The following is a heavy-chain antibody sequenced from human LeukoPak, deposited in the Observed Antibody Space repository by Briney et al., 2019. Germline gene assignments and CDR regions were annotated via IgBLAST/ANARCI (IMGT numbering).Heavy chain of an antibody. CDR3: VRDSDWILFDY. Sequence: PGGSLRLSCAASGFTFNTYWMHWVRQAPGKGLVWVARVNREGTTTAYADSVKGRFIISRDNSKNTLYLQMNNLRAEDTAVYYCVRDSDWILFDYWGQGTPVTVSS. J-gene: IGHJ4*02. D-gene: IGHD2-2*03. CDR1: GFTFNTYW. V-gene: IGHV3-74*03. CDR2: VNREGTTT.